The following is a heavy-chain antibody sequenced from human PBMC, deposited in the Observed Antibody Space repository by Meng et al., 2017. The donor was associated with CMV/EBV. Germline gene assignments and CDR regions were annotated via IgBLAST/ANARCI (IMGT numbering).Heavy chain of an antibody. CDR3: TRGANWGSPFDH. CDR1: GDTSMTYA. CDR2: IIPFFHTT. D-gene: IGHD7-27*01. V-gene: IGHV1-69*01. Sequence: CQSSGDTSMTYALSWVRQAPGQGLEWMGGIIPFFHTTYYAQKFQDRVIFTSDGDTKTVYMELRSLRSEDTAVYFCTRGANWGSPFDHWGQGALVTVSS. J-gene: IGHJ4*02.